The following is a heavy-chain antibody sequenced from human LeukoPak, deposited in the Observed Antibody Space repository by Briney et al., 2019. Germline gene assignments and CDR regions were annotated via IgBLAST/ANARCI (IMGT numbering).Heavy chain of an antibody. Sequence: GGSLRLSCAASGFTFSSYEMNWVRQAPGKGLEWVSYISSSGSTIYYADSVKGRFTISRDNAKNSLYLQMNSLRAEDTAVYHCARDQVGASYNWFDPWGQGTLVTVSS. CDR1: GFTFSSYE. V-gene: IGHV3-48*03. CDR3: ARDQVGASYNWFDP. CDR2: ISSSGSTI. J-gene: IGHJ5*02. D-gene: IGHD1-26*01.